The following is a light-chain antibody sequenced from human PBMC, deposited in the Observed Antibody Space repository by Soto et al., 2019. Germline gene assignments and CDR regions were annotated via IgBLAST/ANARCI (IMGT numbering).Light chain of an antibody. CDR2: GAS. Sequence: EIVMTQSPATLSVSPGERATLSCRASQSVSSNLAWYQQKPGQAPRLPIYGASTRATGIPARFSGSGSGTDFTLTISSMQSEDFAVYYCQQYNNWPPLTFGGGTKVEIK. CDR1: QSVSSN. V-gene: IGKV3-15*01. CDR3: QQYNNWPPLT. J-gene: IGKJ4*01.